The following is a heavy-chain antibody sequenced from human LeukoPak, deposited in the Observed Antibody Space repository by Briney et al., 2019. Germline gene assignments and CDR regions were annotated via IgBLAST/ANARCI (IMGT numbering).Heavy chain of an antibody. CDR1: GFTFSRHS. D-gene: IGHD5-18*01. J-gene: IGHJ4*02. V-gene: IGHV3-21*05. CDR3: ARDREEYSYGPLDY. Sequence: GGSLRLSCATFGFTFSRHSLNWVRQTPAKGLEWVSYISSDSNYIFYTDSAKGRFTISRDSAKNSVFLQMNSLRAEDTGVYYCARDREEYSYGPLDYWGQGILVTVSS. CDR2: ISSDSNYI.